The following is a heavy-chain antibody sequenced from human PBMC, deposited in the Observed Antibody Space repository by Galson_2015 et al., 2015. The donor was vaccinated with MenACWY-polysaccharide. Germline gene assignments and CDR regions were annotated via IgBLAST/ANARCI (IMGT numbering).Heavy chain of an antibody. CDR3: AKRMTTVGAFDI. J-gene: IGHJ3*02. CDR2: ISGSGGTT. CDR1: GFTFSSCA. D-gene: IGHD4-23*01. V-gene: IGHV3-23*01. Sequence: SLRLSCAASGFTFSSCAMSWVRQAPGKGLEWVSGISGSGGTTSYADSVKGRFTISRDNSKNTLYLQMNSLRAEDTAVYYCAKRMTTVGAFDIWGHGTMVTVSS.